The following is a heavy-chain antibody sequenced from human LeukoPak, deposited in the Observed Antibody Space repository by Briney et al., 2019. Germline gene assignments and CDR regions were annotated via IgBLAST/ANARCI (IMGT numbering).Heavy chain of an antibody. CDR1: GFTFSSYG. D-gene: IGHD4-23*01. CDR2: ISFVGSNK. V-gene: IGHV3-30*18. CDR3: AKGRAYGGQVELDY. J-gene: IGHJ4*02. Sequence: GGSLRLSCAASGFTFSSYGIHWVRQAPGKGLEWGAVISFVGSNKYYADSVKGRFPISRDNSKNTLYLQMDSLRAEDTAVYYYAKGRAYGGQVELDYWGQGTLVTVSS.